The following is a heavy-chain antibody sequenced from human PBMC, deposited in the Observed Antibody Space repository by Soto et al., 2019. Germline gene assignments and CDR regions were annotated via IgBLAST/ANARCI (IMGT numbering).Heavy chain of an antibody. D-gene: IGHD3-3*02. CDR2: INHSGGT. Sequence: SDTLALTCAVYGGSFRGYFWTWIRQGAGEGLEWIVKINHSGGTNYNSSLKSRVTISVDTSKNQFSLILSSVTAADTAVYYCARDRQYYHFWSGYQNEGPYGMDVWGQGNTVTVSS. CDR3: ARDRQYYHFWSGYQNEGPYGMDV. V-gene: IGHV4-34*01. J-gene: IGHJ6*02. CDR1: GGSFRGYF.